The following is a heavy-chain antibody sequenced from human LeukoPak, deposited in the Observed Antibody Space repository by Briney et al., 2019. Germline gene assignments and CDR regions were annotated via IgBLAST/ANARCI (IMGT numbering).Heavy chain of an antibody. J-gene: IGHJ3*02. Sequence: GGTLRLSCAASGFTFSSYGMSWARQAPGKGLEWVSAISGSGGSTYYADSVKGRFTISRDNSKNTLYLQMNSLRAEDTAVYYCAKGTSTDGYNCAFDIWGQGTMVTVSS. V-gene: IGHV3-23*01. CDR2: ISGSGGST. CDR3: AKGTSTDGYNCAFDI. CDR1: GFTFSSYG. D-gene: IGHD5-24*01.